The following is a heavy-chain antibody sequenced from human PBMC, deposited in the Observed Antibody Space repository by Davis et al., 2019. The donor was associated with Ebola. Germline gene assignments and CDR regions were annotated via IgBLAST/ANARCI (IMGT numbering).Heavy chain of an antibody. J-gene: IGHJ4*02. D-gene: IGHD3-3*01. CDR1: GGTFSSYA. CDR2: INAGNGNT. CDR3: ASGPQSITIFGVVMDFDY. V-gene: IGHV1-18*01. Sequence: ASVKVSCKASGGTFSSYAISWVRQAPGQGLEWMGWINAGNGNTKYSQKFQGRVTMTTDTSTSTAYMELRSLRSDDTAVYYCASGPQSITIFGVVMDFDYWGQGTLVTVSS.